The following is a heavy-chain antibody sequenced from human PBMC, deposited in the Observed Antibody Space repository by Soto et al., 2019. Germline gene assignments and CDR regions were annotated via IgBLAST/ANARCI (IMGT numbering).Heavy chain of an antibody. Sequence: QVQLQESGPGLVKPSQTLSLTCTVSGGSISSGDYYWSWIRQPPGKGLEWIGYIYHSGSTYYNPSPKSRVTISVDTSQTQFSLKLSSVTAADTAVYYCASERPDGARLDPWGQGTLVTVSS. CDR2: IYHSGST. CDR3: ASERPDGARLDP. J-gene: IGHJ5*02. CDR1: GGSISSGDYY. D-gene: IGHD6-6*01. V-gene: IGHV4-30-4*01.